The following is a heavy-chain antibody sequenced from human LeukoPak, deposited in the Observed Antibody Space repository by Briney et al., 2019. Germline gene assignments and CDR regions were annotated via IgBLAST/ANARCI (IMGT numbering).Heavy chain of an antibody. D-gene: IGHD6-19*01. V-gene: IGHV5-10-1*01. J-gene: IGHJ6*02. CDR1: GYRFTNYW. CDR2: IDPSDSYT. Sequence: GESLKISCKGSGYRFTNYWIGWVRQMPGKGLEWMGRIDPSDSYTNYSPSFQGHVTISADKSISTAYLQWSSLKASDTAMYYCARRIAVALGGMDVWGQGTTVTVSS. CDR3: ARRIAVALGGMDV.